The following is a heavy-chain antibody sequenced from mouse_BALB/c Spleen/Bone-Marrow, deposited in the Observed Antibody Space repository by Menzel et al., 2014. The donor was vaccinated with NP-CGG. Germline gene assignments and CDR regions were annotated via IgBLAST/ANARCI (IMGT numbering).Heavy chain of an antibody. CDR1: GYTFTRYY. D-gene: IGHD1-1*01. V-gene: IGHV1S81*02. Sequence: QVQLQQSGAELVKPGASVKLSCKASGYTFTRYYMYWVKQRPGQGLEWIGEINPTNGGTNFNEKFKSKSTLTVDKSSXTAYMQLSSLTSEDSAVYYCTRSNYGYWYFDVWGAGTTVTVSS. J-gene: IGHJ1*01. CDR2: INPTNGGT. CDR3: TRSNYGYWYFDV.